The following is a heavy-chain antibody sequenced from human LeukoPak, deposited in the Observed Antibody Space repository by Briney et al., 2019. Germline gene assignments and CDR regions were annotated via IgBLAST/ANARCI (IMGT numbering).Heavy chain of an antibody. D-gene: IGHD3-16*01. Sequence: GGSLRLSCAASGFTFSSYGMHWVRQAPGKGLEWVALISYDGSNKYYADSVKGRFAISKDNSKNTLHLQMNSLRAEDTAVYYCAKDIRLRLGDPSFPSFDYWGQGTLVTVSS. CDR1: GFTFSSYG. CDR3: AKDIRLRLGDPSFPSFDY. CDR2: ISYDGSNK. J-gene: IGHJ4*02. V-gene: IGHV3-30*18.